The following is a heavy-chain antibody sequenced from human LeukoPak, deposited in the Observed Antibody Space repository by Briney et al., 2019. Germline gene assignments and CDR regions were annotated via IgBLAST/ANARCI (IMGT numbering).Heavy chain of an antibody. CDR3: AGVLQNYYYYGMDV. D-gene: IGHD4-11*01. J-gene: IGHJ6*02. V-gene: IGHV4-34*01. CDR2: INHSGGT. Sequence: SETLSLTCAVYGGSFSGYYWSWIRQPPGKGLEWIGEINHSGGTNYNPSLKSRVTISVDTSKNQFSLKLSSVTAADTAVYYCAGVLQNYYYYGMDVWGQGTTVTVSS. CDR1: GGSFSGYY.